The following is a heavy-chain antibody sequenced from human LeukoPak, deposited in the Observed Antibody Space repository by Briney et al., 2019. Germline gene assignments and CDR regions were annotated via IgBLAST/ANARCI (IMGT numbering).Heavy chain of an antibody. J-gene: IGHJ6*03. CDR2: ISYNGSNK. D-gene: IGHD5-18*01. V-gene: IGHV3-30*01. Sequence: GGSLRLSCAASGFTFSSYAMHWVRQAPGKGLEWVAVISYNGSNKYYADSVKGRFTISRDNSKNTLYLQMNSLRAEDTAVYYCARTGRFLGYSYGYPYYYYMDVWGKGTTVTASS. CDR1: GFTFSSYA. CDR3: ARTGRFLGYSYGYPYYYYMDV.